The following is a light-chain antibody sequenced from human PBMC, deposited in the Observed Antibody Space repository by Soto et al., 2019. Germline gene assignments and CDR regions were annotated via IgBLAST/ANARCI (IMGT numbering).Light chain of an antibody. J-gene: IGKJ1*01. V-gene: IGKV1-39*01. Sequence: DIQMTQSPSSLSASVGDRVTVTCRAGQSISTYLNWYQQRPGKAPNLLIYAASNMQSGVPSRFSGNGSGTDFALTISSLQPEDFATYYCQQSYNTPQTFGQGTKVDIK. CDR2: AAS. CDR3: QQSYNTPQT. CDR1: QSISTY.